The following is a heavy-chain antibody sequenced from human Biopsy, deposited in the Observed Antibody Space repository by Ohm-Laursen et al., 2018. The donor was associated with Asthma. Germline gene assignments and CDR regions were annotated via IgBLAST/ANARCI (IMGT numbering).Heavy chain of an antibody. Sequence: SLRLSCSASGFTFSSYGMHWVRQAPGKGLEWVAVGGSYYDGGLKYYADSVNGRFTVSRDDSKNTLYLQMNSLRPDDTAVYYCARDVMEWYLPAFDFWGQGTLVTVSS. V-gene: IGHV3-30*19. CDR1: GFTFSSYG. CDR3: ARDVMEWYLPAFDF. D-gene: IGHD3-3*01. CDR2: GGSYYDGGLK. J-gene: IGHJ4*02.